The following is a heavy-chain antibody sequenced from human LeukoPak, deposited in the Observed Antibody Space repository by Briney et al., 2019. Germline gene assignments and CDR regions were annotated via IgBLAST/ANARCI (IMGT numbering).Heavy chain of an antibody. CDR1: GYTFTGYY. CDR2: IIPIFGTA. D-gene: IGHD3-10*01. Sequence: SVKVSCKASGYTFTGYYMHWVRQAPGQGLEWMGGIIPIFGTANYAQKFQGRVTITADESTSTAYMELSSLRSEDTAVYYCARAQWAYGSGSSDYWGQGTLVTVSS. J-gene: IGHJ4*02. CDR3: ARAQWAYGSGSSDY. V-gene: IGHV1-69*13.